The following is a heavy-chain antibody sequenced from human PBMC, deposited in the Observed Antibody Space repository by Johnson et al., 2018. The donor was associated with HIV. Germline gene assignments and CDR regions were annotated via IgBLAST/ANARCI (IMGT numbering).Heavy chain of an antibody. CDR2: ISSSGSTI. CDR1: GFTFSDYY. CDR3: ARDQATGAFDI. Sequence: VQLVESGGGVVQPGGSLRLSCAASGFTFSDYYMSWIRQAPGKGLEWVSYISSSGSTIYYADSVKGRFTISRDNAKNSLYLQMNSLGAGGTAVYYCARDQATGAFDIWGQGTMVTVSS. V-gene: IGHV3-11*04. D-gene: IGHD1-26*01. J-gene: IGHJ3*02.